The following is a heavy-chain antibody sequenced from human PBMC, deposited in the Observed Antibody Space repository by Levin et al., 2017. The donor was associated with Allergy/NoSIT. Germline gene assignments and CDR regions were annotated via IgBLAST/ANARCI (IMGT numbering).Heavy chain of an antibody. D-gene: IGHD2-15*01. CDR1: GGSISSSF. CDR3: ARDRVITSGSTYYYYGMDV. J-gene: IGHJ6*02. CDR2: ISHSGSC. V-gene: IGHV4-59*01. Sequence: SQTLSLPCTVSGGSISSSFWSWIRQPPGKGLEWIGYISHSGSCNYNPSLKSRVTISVDTSKNQFSLKLTSVTAADTAVYYCARDRVITSGSTYYYYGMDVWGQGTTVTVSS.